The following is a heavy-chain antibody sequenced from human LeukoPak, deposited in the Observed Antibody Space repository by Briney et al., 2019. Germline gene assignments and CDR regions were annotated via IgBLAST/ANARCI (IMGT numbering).Heavy chain of an antibody. V-gene: IGHV4-38-2*01. D-gene: IGHD6-19*01. Sequence: SETLSLTCAVSGYSISSGYYWGWIRQPPGKGLEWIGSIYHSGSTYYNPSLKSRVTISVDTSKNQFSLKLSSVTAADTAVYYCARGYSSGWYELDAFDIWGQGTRVTVSS. J-gene: IGHJ3*02. CDR2: IYHSGST. CDR1: GYSISSGYY. CDR3: ARGYSSGWYELDAFDI.